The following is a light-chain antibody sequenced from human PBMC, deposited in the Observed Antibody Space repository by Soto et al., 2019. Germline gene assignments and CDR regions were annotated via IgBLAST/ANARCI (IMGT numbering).Light chain of an antibody. CDR1: SGYSNYA. CDR2: VNSDGSH. CDR3: QTWGAGVHVL. Sequence: VLTQSSSASASLGASVKLTCTLSSGYSNYAIAWHQHQPEKGPRYLLKVNSDGSHRRGDGIPDRFSGSSSGTERYLTISSLQSEDEADYYCQTWGAGVHVLFGGGTKVTVL. V-gene: IGLV4-69*01. J-gene: IGLJ2*01.